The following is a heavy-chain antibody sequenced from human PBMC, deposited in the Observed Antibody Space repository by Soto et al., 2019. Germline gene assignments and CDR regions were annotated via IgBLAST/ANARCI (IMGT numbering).Heavy chain of an antibody. CDR2: ISAYNGNT. Sequence: GASVKVSCKASGYTFTSYGISWVRQAPGQGLEWMGWISAYNGNTNYAQKLQGRVTMTTDTSTSTAYMELRSLRSDDTAVYYCARAAPPVVAATPWFDPSGQGTLVTVSS. CDR1: GYTFTSYG. D-gene: IGHD2-15*01. J-gene: IGHJ5*02. CDR3: ARAAPPVVAATPWFDP. V-gene: IGHV1-18*01.